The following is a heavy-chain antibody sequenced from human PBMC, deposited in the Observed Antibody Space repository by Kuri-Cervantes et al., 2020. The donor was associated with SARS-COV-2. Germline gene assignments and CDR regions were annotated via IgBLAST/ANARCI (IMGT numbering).Heavy chain of an antibody. D-gene: IGHD1-26*01. CDR3: ARTNSGSFYFDY. Sequence: GESLKISCLASGFTFNSYAMFWVRQAPGKGLESVSAITNNGDNTYYADSVKGRFTIYRDNSKNTLYLQMNSLRAEDTAVYYCARTNSGSFYFDYWGQGTLVTVSS. J-gene: IGHJ4*02. V-gene: IGHV3-64*04. CDR1: GFTFNSYA. CDR2: ITNNGDNT.